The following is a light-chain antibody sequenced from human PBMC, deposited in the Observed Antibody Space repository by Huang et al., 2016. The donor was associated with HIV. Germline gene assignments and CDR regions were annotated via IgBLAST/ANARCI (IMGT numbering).Light chain of an antibody. J-gene: IGKJ1*01. CDR3: QQSYSTPRT. Sequence: DIQMTQSPSSLSASVGYRFTITCRASQSISSYLNWYQQKPGKAPKLLIYAASSLEREGPSRLSGRGSGTDFTLTISRVQPEDYATYYCQQSYSTPRTFGKGTKVEI. CDR1: QSISSY. CDR2: AAS. V-gene: IGKV1-39*01.